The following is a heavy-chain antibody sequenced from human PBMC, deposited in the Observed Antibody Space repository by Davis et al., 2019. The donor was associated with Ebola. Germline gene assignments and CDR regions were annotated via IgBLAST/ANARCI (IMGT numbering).Heavy chain of an antibody. CDR3: AIARGPINCSSTSCYLWWGGYYYYYYMDV. V-gene: IGHV1-8*03. Sequence: ASVKVSCKASGYTFTSYDINWVRQATGQGLEWMGWMNPNSGNTGYAQKFQGRVTITRNTSISTAYMELSSLRSEDTAVYYCAIARGPINCSSTSCYLWWGGYYYYYYMDVWGKGTTVTVSS. CDR2: MNPNSGNT. CDR1: GYTFTSYD. J-gene: IGHJ6*03. D-gene: IGHD2-2*01.